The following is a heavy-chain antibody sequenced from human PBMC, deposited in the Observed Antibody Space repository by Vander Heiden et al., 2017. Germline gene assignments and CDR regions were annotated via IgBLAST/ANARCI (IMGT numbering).Heavy chain of an antibody. CDR1: GFTFSDYY. Sequence: QVQLLEPGGGLVKPGGSLRLSCAASGFTFSDYYMSWIRQAPGKGLEWVSYISSSGSTIYYADSVKGRFTISRDNAKNSLYLQMNSLRAEDTAVYYCARAVVVTANPLDAFDIWGQGTMVTVSS. V-gene: IGHV3-11*01. J-gene: IGHJ3*02. CDR2: ISSSGSTI. D-gene: IGHD2-21*02. CDR3: ARAVVVTANPLDAFDI.